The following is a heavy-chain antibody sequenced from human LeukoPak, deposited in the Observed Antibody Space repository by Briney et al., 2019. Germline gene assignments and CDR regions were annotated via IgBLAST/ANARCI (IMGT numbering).Heavy chain of an antibody. Sequence: ASVKVSCKASGYTFTGYYMHWVRQAPGQGLEWMGWINPNSGGTNYAQKFQGRVTMTRNTSISTAYMELSSLRSEDTAVYYCARTHSSGWSDDLRWGQGTLVTVSS. D-gene: IGHD6-19*01. CDR1: GYTFTGYY. V-gene: IGHV1-2*02. J-gene: IGHJ4*02. CDR2: INPNSGGT. CDR3: ARTHSSGWSDDLR.